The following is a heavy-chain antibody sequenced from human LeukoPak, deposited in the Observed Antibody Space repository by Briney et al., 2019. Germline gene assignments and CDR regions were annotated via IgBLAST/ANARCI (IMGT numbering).Heavy chain of an antibody. CDR2: ISSSSSYI. V-gene: IGHV3-21*01. CDR3: ARHIVGAPVLGHAFDI. CDR1: GFTFSSYS. D-gene: IGHD1-26*01. Sequence: GGSLRLSCAASGFTFSSYSMNWVRQAPGKGLEWVSSISSSSSYIYYADSVKGRFTISRDNAKNSLYLQMNSLRAEDTAVYYCARHIVGAPVLGHAFDIWGQGTMVTVSS. J-gene: IGHJ3*02.